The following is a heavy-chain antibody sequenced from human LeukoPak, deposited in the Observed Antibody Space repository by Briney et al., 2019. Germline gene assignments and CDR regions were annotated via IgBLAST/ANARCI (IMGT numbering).Heavy chain of an antibody. V-gene: IGHV3-21*01. CDR3: AKIKGGYCSSTTCYGWYFDL. CDR2: ISSSSSYM. J-gene: IGHJ2*01. D-gene: IGHD2-2*01. Sequence: GGSLRLSCAASGFTFSSYSMNWVRQAPGKGLEWVSSISSSSSYMYYADSVKGRFTISRDNAKNSLYLQMNSLRAEDTAVYYCAKIKGGYCSSTTCYGWYFDLWGRGTLVTVSS. CDR1: GFTFSSYS.